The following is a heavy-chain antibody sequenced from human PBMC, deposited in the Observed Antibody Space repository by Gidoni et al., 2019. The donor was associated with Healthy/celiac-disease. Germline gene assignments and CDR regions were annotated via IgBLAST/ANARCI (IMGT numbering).Heavy chain of an antibody. CDR3: ARDLFLEWLFTDY. CDR2: IKQDGSEK. Sequence: EVQLVESGGGLVQPGGSLRLSCAASGFPFSSYWMSWVRQAPGKGLEWVANIKQDGSEKYYVDSVKGRFTISRDNAKNSLYLQMNSLRAEDTAVYYCARDLFLEWLFTDYWGQGTLVTVSS. CDR1: GFPFSSYW. V-gene: IGHV3-7*01. J-gene: IGHJ4*02. D-gene: IGHD3-3*01.